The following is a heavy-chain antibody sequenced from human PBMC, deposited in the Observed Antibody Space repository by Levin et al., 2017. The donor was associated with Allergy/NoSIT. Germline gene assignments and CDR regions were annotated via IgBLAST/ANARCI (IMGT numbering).Heavy chain of an antibody. J-gene: IGHJ4*02. V-gene: IGHV4-39*02. D-gene: IGHD2-2*01. Sequence: GSLRLSCTVSGGSISSSSYYWGWIRQPPGKGLEWIGSIYYSGSTYYNPSLKSRVTISVDTSKNQFSLKLSSVTAADTAVYYCARESSTSNVDYWGQGTLVTVSS. CDR2: IYYSGST. CDR1: GGSISSSSYY. CDR3: ARESSTSNVDY.